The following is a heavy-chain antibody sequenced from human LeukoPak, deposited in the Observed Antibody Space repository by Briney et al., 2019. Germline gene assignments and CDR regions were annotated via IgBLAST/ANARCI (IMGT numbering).Heavy chain of an antibody. CDR2: ISGSGAST. J-gene: IGHJ4*02. V-gene: IGHV3-23*01. Sequence: GGSLRLSCVASGFTFSSYALNWVRQTPGKGLEWVSTISGSGASTYYADAVRGRFTISRDNSRNTLQLQMNSLRAEDTAVYYCARGYSNGWFFFDYWGQGTLVTVSS. D-gene: IGHD6-19*01. CDR3: ARGYSNGWFFFDY. CDR1: GFTFSSYA.